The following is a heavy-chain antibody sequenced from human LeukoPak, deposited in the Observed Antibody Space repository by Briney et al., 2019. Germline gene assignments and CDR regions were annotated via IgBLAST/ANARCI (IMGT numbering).Heavy chain of an antibody. D-gene: IGHD6-19*01. CDR1: GGSISSGGYY. CDR2: VYYSGST. Sequence: PSETLSPTCTVSGGSISSGGYYWSWIRQHPGKGLEWIGYVYYSGSTYYNPSLKSRVTISVDTSKNQFSLKLSSVTAADTAVYYCATTRRQWQLNWFDPWGQGILVTVSS. V-gene: IGHV4-31*03. CDR3: ATTRRQWQLNWFDP. J-gene: IGHJ5*02.